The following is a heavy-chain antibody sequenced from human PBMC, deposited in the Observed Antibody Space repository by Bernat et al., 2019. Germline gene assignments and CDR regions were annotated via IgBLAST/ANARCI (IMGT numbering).Heavy chain of an antibody. CDR2: IYYSGST. V-gene: IGHV4-39*01. CDR1: GGSISSSSYY. J-gene: IGHJ3*02. D-gene: IGHD1-26*01. Sequence: QLQLQESGPGLVKPSETLSLTCTVSGGSISSSSYYWGWIRQPPGKGLGWIGSIYYSGSTYYNPSLKSRVTISVDTSKTQFSLKLSSVTAADTAVYYCARHERGTGLGAAFDIWGQGTMVTVSS. CDR3: ARHERGTGLGAAFDI.